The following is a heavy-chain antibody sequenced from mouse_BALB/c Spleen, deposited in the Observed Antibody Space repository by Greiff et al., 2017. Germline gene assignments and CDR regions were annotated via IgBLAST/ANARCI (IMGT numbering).Heavy chain of an antibody. J-gene: IGHJ1*01. CDR2: INPDSSTI. V-gene: IGHV4-1*02. Sequence: EVKLMESGGGLVQPGGSLKLSCAASGFDFSRYWMSWVRQAPGKGLEWIGEINPDSSTINYTPSLKDKFIISRDNAKNTLYLQMSKVRSEDTALYYCARPGYGNWYFDVWGAGTTVTVSS. D-gene: IGHD2-10*02. CDR3: ARPGYGNWYFDV. CDR1: GFDFSRYW.